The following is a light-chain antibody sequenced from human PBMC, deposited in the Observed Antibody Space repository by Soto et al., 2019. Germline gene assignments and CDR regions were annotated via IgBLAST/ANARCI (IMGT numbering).Light chain of an antibody. V-gene: IGKV1-39*01. J-gene: IGKJ2*01. Sequence: DIQMTQSPSSLSASVGDRVTITCRASQSTRNNLNWYQQKPGKAPNLLIYAASSLPSGVPSRFSGSGSGTDFTLTISSLQPEDFATNYCQQGDSAPFTFGQGTKLEIK. CDR1: QSTRNN. CDR2: AAS. CDR3: QQGDSAPFT.